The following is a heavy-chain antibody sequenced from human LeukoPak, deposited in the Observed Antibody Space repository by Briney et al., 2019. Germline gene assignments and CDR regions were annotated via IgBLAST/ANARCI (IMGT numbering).Heavy chain of an antibody. D-gene: IGHD6-13*01. J-gene: IGHJ6*02. CDR1: GFTFSNSA. V-gene: IGHV3-23*01. Sequence: PGGSLRLSCAVSGFTFSNSAMSWVCQAPGKGQEWVSAISGSGGSAYDADSVKGRFTISRDNSKNTLYLQMNSLRAEDTAVYYCAKDQYSSSWYPSYYYYGMDVWGQGTTVTVSS. CDR3: AKDQYSSSWYPSYYYYGMDV. CDR2: ISGSGGSA.